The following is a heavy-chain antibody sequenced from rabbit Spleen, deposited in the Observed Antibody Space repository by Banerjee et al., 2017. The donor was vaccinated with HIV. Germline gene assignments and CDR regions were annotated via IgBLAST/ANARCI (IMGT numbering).Heavy chain of an antibody. J-gene: IGHJ4*01. CDR1: GFSFSSNDY. D-gene: IGHD4-1*01. Sequence: QSLEESGGDLVKPGASLTLTCTASGFSFSSNDYMYWVRQAPGKGLEWISCIAGSSSGFTYSATWAKGRFTCSKTSSTTVTLQMTSLTVADTATYFCARDLAGAIGWNFYLWGQGTLVTVS. CDR3: ARDLAGAIGWNFYL. CDR2: IAGSSSGFT. V-gene: IGHV1S40*01.